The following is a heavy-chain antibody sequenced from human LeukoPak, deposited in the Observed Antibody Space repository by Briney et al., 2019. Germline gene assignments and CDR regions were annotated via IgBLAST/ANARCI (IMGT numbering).Heavy chain of an antibody. CDR2: IYYSGST. CDR1: GGSISSYY. D-gene: IGHD3-3*01. J-gene: IGHJ5*02. Sequence: SETLSLTCTVSGGSISSYYWSWIRQPPGKGLEWIGYIYYSGSTNYNPSLKSRVTISVDTSKNQFSLKLSSVTAADTAVYYCARSKDDFWSGSQGSWFDPWGQGTLVTVSS. V-gene: IGHV4-59*01. CDR3: ARSKDDFWSGSQGSWFDP.